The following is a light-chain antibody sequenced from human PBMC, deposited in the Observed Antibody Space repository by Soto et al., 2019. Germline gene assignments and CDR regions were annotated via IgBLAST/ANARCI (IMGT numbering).Light chain of an antibody. V-gene: IGLV2-11*01. CDR3: CSYAGTYIVV. J-gene: IGLJ1*01. Sequence: QSVLTQPRSVSGSPGQSVTISCTGTSSDVGGYNYVSWYQQHPGKAPKLMIYDVTKRPSGVPDRFSGSKSGNTASLTISGLQAEDEADYYCCSYAGTYIVVFGTRTKVTVL. CDR1: SSDVGGYNY. CDR2: DVT.